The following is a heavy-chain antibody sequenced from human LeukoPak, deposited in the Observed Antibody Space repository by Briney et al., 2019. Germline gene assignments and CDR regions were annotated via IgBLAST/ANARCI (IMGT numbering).Heavy chain of an antibody. D-gene: IGHD3-22*01. Sequence: PGGSLRLSCAASGFTFSSYAMHWVRQAPGKGLEWVAVISYDGSNKYYADSVKGRFTISRDNSKNTLYLQMNSLRAEDTAVYYCARGSRVYDRSGFHTWHDYWGHGTLVTVSS. CDR1: GFTFSSYA. J-gene: IGHJ4*03. V-gene: IGHV3-30-3*01. CDR2: ISYDGSNK. CDR3: ARGSRVYDRSGFHTWHDY.